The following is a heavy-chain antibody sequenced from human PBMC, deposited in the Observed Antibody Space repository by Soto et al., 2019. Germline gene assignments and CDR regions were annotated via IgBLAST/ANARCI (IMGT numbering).Heavy chain of an antibody. Sequence: GGSLRLSCAASGFTFSNYAMSWVRQAPGKGLEWVSGISGSGGSTYYADSVKGRFTISRDNSKNAVYLQMNNLRAEDTAVYYCAKGSVVVAAKFDSWGQGTLVTVSS. V-gene: IGHV3-23*01. CDR2: ISGSGGST. CDR3: AKGSVVVAAKFDS. CDR1: GFTFSNYA. J-gene: IGHJ4*02. D-gene: IGHD2-21*02.